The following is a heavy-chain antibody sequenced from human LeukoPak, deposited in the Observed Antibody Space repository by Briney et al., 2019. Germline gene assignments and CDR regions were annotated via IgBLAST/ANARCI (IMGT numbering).Heavy chain of an antibody. Sequence: ASVKVSCKASGYTFTSYDINWVRQATGQGLEWMGWMNPNSGNTGYAQKFQGRVTMTRDTSTSTVYMELSSLRSEDTAVYYCARGGSLTHLTYYYDSSAYSPGDYWGQGTLVTVSS. CDR2: MNPNSGNT. D-gene: IGHD3-22*01. CDR3: ARGGSLTHLTYYYDSSAYSPGDY. J-gene: IGHJ4*02. CDR1: GYTFTSYD. V-gene: IGHV1-8*01.